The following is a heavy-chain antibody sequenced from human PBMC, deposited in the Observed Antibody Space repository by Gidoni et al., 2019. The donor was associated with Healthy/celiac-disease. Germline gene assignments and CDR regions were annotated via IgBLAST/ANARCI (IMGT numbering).Heavy chain of an antibody. CDR2: INHSGST. CDR3: ARALGGDFGF. J-gene: IGHJ4*02. Sequence: QVQLQQWGAGLLKPSETLSLTCAVSGGSFSGYYWSWIRQPPGKGLEWIGEINHSGSTNYNPSLKSRVTISVDTSKNQFSLKLSSVTAADTAVYYCARALGGDFGFWGQGTLVTVSS. D-gene: IGHD4-17*01. CDR1: GGSFSGYY. V-gene: IGHV4-34*01.